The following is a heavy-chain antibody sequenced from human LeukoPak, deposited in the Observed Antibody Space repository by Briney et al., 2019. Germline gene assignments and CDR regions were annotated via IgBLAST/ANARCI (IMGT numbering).Heavy chain of an antibody. CDR1: GGAIRSTSYY. CDR2: IYDSGTT. V-gene: IGHV4-39*01. J-gene: IGHJ3*02. CDR3: AGVRWHSSDSTGYYLDI. Sequence: SETLSLTCTVSGGAIRSTSYYWGCSRQPPGKGLEWSGNIYDSGTTQYKPSLKSRVPISVDTSTTQLSLTLTSVTDADTAAYYCAGVRWHSSDSTGYYLDIWGQGTMVTVSS. D-gene: IGHD3-22*01.